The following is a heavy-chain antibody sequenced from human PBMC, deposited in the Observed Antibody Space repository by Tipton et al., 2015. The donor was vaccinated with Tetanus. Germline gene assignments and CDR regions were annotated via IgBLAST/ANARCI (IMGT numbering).Heavy chain of an antibody. CDR2: IYYSGST. J-gene: IGHJ4*02. CDR1: GGSVSSGSYY. V-gene: IGHV4-61*01. Sequence: TLSLTCTVSGGSVSSGSYYWSWIRQPPGKGLEWIGYIYYSGSTNYNPSLKSRVTISVDTSKNQFSLKLSSVTAADTAVYYCARGVSSGWSLYYFDYWGQGTLVTVSS. D-gene: IGHD6-19*01. CDR3: ARGVSSGWSLYYFDY.